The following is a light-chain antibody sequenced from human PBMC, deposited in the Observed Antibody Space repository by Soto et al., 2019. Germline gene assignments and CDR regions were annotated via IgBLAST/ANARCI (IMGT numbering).Light chain of an antibody. CDR1: QSVSNNR. CDR2: GAF. Sequence: EIVLTQSPDTLSLSPGERATLSCRASQSVSNNRLAWYQQRPGQAHSLLIYGAFSRATGVPDRFSGSGSGTDFTLTISRLEPEDFAVYSCQHYGTSRVTFGPGTKVDVK. CDR3: QHYGTSRVT. J-gene: IGKJ3*01. V-gene: IGKV3-20*01.